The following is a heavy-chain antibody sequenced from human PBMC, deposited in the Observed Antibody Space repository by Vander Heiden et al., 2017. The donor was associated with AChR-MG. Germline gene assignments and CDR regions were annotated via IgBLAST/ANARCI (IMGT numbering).Heavy chain of an antibody. Sequence: EVQLVQSGAEVKKPGESLKISCKGSGYSLTSYWIGWVRQMPGKGLEWMGIIYPGDSDTRYSPSFQGQVTISADKSISTAYLQWSSMKASDTAMYYCARQINRAVARYWYFDLWGRGTLVTVSS. CDR2: IYPGDSDT. D-gene: IGHD6-19*01. V-gene: IGHV5-51*01. CDR3: ARQINRAVARYWYFDL. J-gene: IGHJ2*01. CDR1: GYSLTSYW.